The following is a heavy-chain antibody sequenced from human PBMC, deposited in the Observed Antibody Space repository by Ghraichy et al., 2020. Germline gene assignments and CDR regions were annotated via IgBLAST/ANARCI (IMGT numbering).Heavy chain of an antibody. D-gene: IGHD2-15*01. CDR1: GFTFSRYT. Sequence: WGSLRLSCAASGFTFSRYTMNWVRQAPGKGLEWVSSISSKSNYIYNADSMKGRFTISRDNAKNSLYLEMNSLRAEDTAVYYCARDGRYFVVPSVWGQGTLVTASS. CDR3: ARDGRYFVVPSV. CDR2: ISSKSNYI. V-gene: IGHV3-21*01. J-gene: IGHJ4*01.